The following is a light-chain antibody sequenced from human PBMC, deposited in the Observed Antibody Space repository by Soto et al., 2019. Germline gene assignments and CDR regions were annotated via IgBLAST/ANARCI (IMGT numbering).Light chain of an antibody. V-gene: IGLV2-8*01. CDR3: SSYAGSNKNA. J-gene: IGLJ1*01. CDR2: EVS. Sequence: QSALTQPPSASGSPGQSVTISCTGTSSDVGDYNYVSWYQQHPGKAPKLMIYEVSKRPSGVPDRFSGSKSGNTASLTVSGLQAEDEADYYCSSYAGSNKNAFGTGTKVTVL. CDR1: SSDVGDYNY.